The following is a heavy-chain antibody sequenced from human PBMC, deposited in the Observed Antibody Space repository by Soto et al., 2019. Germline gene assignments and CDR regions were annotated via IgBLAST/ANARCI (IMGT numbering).Heavy chain of an antibody. CDR3: ARQTWDYDFSKIDY. Sequence: GGSLRLSCAASGFSFSIYSMNWVRQAPGKGLEWVSYISSSSGTIHYADSVKGRFTISRDNARKSLYLQMNSLRDEDTAVYYCARQTWDYDFSKIDYWGRGTLVTVS. CDR1: GFSFSIYS. V-gene: IGHV3-48*02. D-gene: IGHD3-16*01. CDR2: ISSSSGTI. J-gene: IGHJ4*02.